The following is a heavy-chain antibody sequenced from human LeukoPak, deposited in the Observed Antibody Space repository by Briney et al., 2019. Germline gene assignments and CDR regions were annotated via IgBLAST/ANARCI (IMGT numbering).Heavy chain of an antibody. CDR1: GGSISSSSYY. V-gene: IGHV4-39*01. J-gene: IGHJ5*02. CDR3: ASLYYYDSSGYYYNWFDP. Sequence: SETLSLACTVSGGSISSSSYYWGWIRQPPGKGLEWIGSIYYSGSTYYNPSLKSRVTISVDTSKNQFSLKLSSVTAADTAVYYCASLYYYDSSGYYYNWFDPWGQGTLVTVSS. CDR2: IYYSGST. D-gene: IGHD3-22*01.